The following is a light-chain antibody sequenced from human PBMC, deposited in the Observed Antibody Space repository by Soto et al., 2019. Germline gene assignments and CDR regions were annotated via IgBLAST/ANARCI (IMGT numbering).Light chain of an antibody. CDR1: PGIGGR. CDR2: AAS. J-gene: IGKJ1*01. V-gene: IGKV1-12*01. CDR3: QQVYSFPRT. Sequence: DIQMTQSPSSVSASVGDIITITCRAIPGIGGRLAWFQQKPGKAPQYLIQAASSLQSGVPSRFSGSGSGTEFILTINNLQPEDFATYFGQQVYSFPRTFGRGTKVEI.